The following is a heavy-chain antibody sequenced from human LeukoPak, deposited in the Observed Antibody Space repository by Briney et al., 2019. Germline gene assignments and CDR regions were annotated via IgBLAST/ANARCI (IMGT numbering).Heavy chain of an antibody. D-gene: IGHD5-12*01. CDR1: GGTFSSYA. J-gene: IGHJ5*02. V-gene: IGHV1-69*05. Sequence: SVKVSCKASGGTFSSYAISWVRQAPGQGLEWMGGIIPIFGTANYAQKFQGRVTITTDESTSTAYMELSSLRSEDTAVYYCAAQGSGYDFESGWFDPWAREPWSPSPQ. CDR2: IIPIFGTA. CDR3: AAQGSGYDFESGWFDP.